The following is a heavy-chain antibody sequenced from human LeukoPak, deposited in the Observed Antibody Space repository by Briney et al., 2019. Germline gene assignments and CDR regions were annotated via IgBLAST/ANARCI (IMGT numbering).Heavy chain of an antibody. CDR2: ISGSGTSI. CDR1: GFSFSDYY. V-gene: IGHV3-11*01. CDR3: ARERLELSGLGNFDS. D-gene: IGHD3-16*01. J-gene: IGHJ4*02. Sequence: AETLRLSCAASGFSFSDYYMSWIRQPPGKGLEWIAYISGSGTSIFDADFVKGRFSISRDNATNTLYLQSNTLRPEDTAIYYCARERLELSGLGNFDSWGQGNLVTVSS.